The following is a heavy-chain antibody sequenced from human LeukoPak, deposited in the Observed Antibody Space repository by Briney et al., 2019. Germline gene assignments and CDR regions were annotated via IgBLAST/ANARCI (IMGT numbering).Heavy chain of an antibody. J-gene: IGHJ2*01. CDR1: GGFISSYY. D-gene: IGHD1-26*01. V-gene: IGHV4-59*01. CDR3: VRRQWELQYFDL. CDR2: TYYSRTT. Sequence: PSETLSLTCTVSGGFISSYYWSWIRQPPGKGLEWIGYTYYSRTTEYDPSLKSRVTISADTSKNQFSLKLNSVTAADTAVYYCVRRQWELQYFDLWGRGTLVAVSS.